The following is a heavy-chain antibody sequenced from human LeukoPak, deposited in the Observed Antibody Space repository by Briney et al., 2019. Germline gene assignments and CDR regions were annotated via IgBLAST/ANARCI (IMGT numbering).Heavy chain of an antibody. J-gene: IGHJ4*02. CDR2: INPNSGGT. Sequence: ASVKVSCKASGYTFTGYYMHWVRQAPGQGLEWMGWINPNSGGTNYAQKFQGRVTMTRDTSISTAYMELSRLRSDDTAVHYCARLSGYDWESFYDYWGQGTLVTVSS. CDR1: GYTFTGYY. D-gene: IGHD5-12*01. CDR3: ARLSGYDWESFYDY. V-gene: IGHV1-2*02.